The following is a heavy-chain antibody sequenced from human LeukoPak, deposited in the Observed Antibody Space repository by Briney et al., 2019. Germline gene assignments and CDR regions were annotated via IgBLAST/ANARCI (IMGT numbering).Heavy chain of an antibody. J-gene: IGHJ4*02. CDR3: AKSLTMIVVAPPAY. D-gene: IGHD3-22*01. V-gene: IGHV3-23*01. CDR2: ISGRGGST. CDR1: GFTFSSYA. Sequence: GGSLRLSCAASGFTFSSYAMSWVRQAPGKGLEWVSAISGRGGSTYYADSVKGRFTISRDNSKNTLYLQMNSLRAEDTAGYYCAKSLTMIVVAPPAYWGQGTLVTVSS.